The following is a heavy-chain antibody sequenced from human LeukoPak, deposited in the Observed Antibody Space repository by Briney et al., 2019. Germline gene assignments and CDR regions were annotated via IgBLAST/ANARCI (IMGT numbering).Heavy chain of an antibody. D-gene: IGHD5-18*01. CDR1: GFTVSSNS. Sequence: PGGSLRLSCTVSGFTVSSNSWSWVRQAPGKGLEWVSFIYSGGNTHYSDSVKGRFTISRDNSKNTLYLQMNSLRAEDTAVYYCAKDPPRRGTHLTVYSYGRDYWGQGTLVTVSS. CDR3: AKDPPRRGTHLTVYSYGRDY. J-gene: IGHJ4*02. V-gene: IGHV3-53*01. CDR2: IYSGGNT.